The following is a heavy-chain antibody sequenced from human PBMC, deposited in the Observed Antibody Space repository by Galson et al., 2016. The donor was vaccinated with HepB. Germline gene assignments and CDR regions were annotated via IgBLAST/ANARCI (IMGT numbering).Heavy chain of an antibody. D-gene: IGHD3-3*01. V-gene: IGHV4-30-2*01. CDR1: GVSITSGGFS. Sequence: TLSLTCAVSGVSITSGGFSWNWIRQPPGKGLEWIGYIYQGETAYYTPSLRSRVTMALHRTNNLFSLKLSSVTAADTAVCYCARGTYDFWSGLSPTEYYFDYCGQGALVAVSS. CDR3: ARGTYDFWSGLSPTEYYFDY. CDR2: IYQGETA. J-gene: IGHJ4*02.